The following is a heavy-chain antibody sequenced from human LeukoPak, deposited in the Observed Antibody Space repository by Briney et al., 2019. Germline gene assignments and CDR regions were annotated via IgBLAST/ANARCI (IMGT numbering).Heavy chain of an antibody. CDR2: IKQDGSEK. Sequence: PGGSLRLSCAASGFTFSSYWMSWVRQAPGKGLEWVANIKQDGSEKYYVDSVKGRFTISRDNAKNSLYLQMNSLRAEDTAVYYCARVPRHYYDSSGYLHDAFDIWGQGTIVTVSS. V-gene: IGHV3-7*01. CDR3: ARVPRHYYDSSGYLHDAFDI. CDR1: GFTFSSYW. D-gene: IGHD3-22*01. J-gene: IGHJ3*02.